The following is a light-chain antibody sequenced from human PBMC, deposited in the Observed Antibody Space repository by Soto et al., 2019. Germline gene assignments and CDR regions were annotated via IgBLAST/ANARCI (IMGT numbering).Light chain of an antibody. V-gene: IGLV2-11*01. CDR3: CSCAGSYTV. CDR1: SSDVGGYNF. J-gene: IGLJ2*01. CDR2: DVS. Sequence: QSALTQPRSVSGSPGQSVTISCTGTSSDVGGYNFVSWYQQHPGKAPKLMVYDVSKRPSGVPDRFSGSKSGNTASLTISGLQAEDEADYFCCSCAGSYTVFCGGTKVTVL.